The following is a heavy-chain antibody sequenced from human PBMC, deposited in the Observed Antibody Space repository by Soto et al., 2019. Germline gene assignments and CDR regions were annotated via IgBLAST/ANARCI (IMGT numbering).Heavy chain of an antibody. CDR3: ARDRAPRGWSYLDL. Sequence: SVKVSCKAFGGSFSDYAISWVRHAPGQGLEWMGGIIPIFGTPNYAQKFQDRVTFTAHESTNTAYMELSRLTSEDTAVYYCARDRAPRGWSYLDLWGQGTQVTVSS. CDR1: GGSFSDYA. CDR2: IIPIFGTP. D-gene: IGHD2-15*01. V-gene: IGHV1-69*13. J-gene: IGHJ4*02.